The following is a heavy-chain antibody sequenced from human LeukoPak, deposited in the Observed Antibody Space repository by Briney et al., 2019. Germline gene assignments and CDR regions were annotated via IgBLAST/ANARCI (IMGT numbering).Heavy chain of an antibody. CDR2: IWYDGSNK. Sequence: GGSLRLSCAASGFTFSSYGMHWVRQAPGKGLEWVAVIWYDGSNKYYADSVKGRFTISRDNSKNTLYLQMNSLRAEDTAVYYCARDPYGSGINWFDPWGQGTLVTVSP. D-gene: IGHD3-10*01. CDR3: ARDPYGSGINWFDP. CDR1: GFTFSSYG. J-gene: IGHJ5*02. V-gene: IGHV3-33*01.